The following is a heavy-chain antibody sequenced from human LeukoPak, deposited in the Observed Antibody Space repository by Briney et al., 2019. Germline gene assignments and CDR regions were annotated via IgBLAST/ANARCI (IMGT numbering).Heavy chain of an antibody. J-gene: IGHJ3*02. D-gene: IGHD1-26*01. V-gene: IGHV3-21*04. Sequence: GGSLRLSCVASGFTFSTYTMNWVRQAPGKGLEWVSSISSGSFFISYADSVKGRFAISRDNAKNSLYLQMNSLRAEDTAVYYCARGGSYLSAFDIWGQGTMVTVSS. CDR2: ISSGSFFI. CDR1: GFTFSTYT. CDR3: ARGGSYLSAFDI.